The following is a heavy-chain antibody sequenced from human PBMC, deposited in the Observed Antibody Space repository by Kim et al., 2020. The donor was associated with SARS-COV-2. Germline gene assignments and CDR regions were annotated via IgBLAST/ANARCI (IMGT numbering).Heavy chain of an antibody. CDR1: GGTFSSYA. V-gene: IGHV1-69*04. J-gene: IGHJ4*02. D-gene: IGHD2-15*01. CDR3: AKGYCSGGSCYVFDY. CDR2: IIPILGIA. Sequence: SVKVSCKASGGTFSSYAISWVRQAPGQGLEWMGRIIPILGIANYAQKFQGRVTITADKSTSTAYMELSSLRSEDTAVYYCAKGYCSGGSCYVFDYWGQGTLFTVSS.